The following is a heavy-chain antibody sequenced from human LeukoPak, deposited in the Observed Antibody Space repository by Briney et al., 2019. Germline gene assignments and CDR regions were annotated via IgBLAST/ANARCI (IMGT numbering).Heavy chain of an antibody. J-gene: IGHJ5*02. CDR2: IRIKTYGGTT. Sequence: QPGRSLRLSCTASGFTFEAYAMSWFRQAPGKGLEWVGFIRIKTYGGTTEYAASVKGRFTISRDDSKSIAYLQMNSLKTEDTAVYFCTSDYGTTGWYSLGASWGQGTLVTVSS. V-gene: IGHV3-49*03. CDR1: GFTFEAYA. CDR3: TSDYGTTGWYSLGAS. D-gene: IGHD6-19*01.